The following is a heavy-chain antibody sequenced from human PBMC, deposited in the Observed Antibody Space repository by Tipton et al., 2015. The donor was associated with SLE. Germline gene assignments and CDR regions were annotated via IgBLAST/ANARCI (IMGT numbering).Heavy chain of an antibody. Sequence: SLRLSCAASGFTFSSYAMHWVRQAPGKGLEWVAVISYDGSNKYYADSVKGRFTISRDNSKNTLYLQMNSLRAEDTAVYYCARGSKIAVAVGDAFDIWGQGTMVTVSS. CDR2: ISYDGSNK. V-gene: IGHV3-30-3*01. CDR1: GFTFSSYA. D-gene: IGHD6-19*01. CDR3: ARGSKIAVAVGDAFDI. J-gene: IGHJ3*02.